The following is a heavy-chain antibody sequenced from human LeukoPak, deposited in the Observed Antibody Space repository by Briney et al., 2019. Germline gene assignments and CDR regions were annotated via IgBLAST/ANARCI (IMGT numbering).Heavy chain of an antibody. D-gene: IGHD2-15*01. CDR3: ARAELLGRMQEDY. CDR1: GYTFTGYY. V-gene: IGHV1-2*02. Sequence: ASVKVSCKASGYTFTGYYMHWVRQAPGQGPEWMGWINPNSGGTNYAQKFQGRVTMTRDTSISTAYMELSRLRSDDTAVYYCARAELLGRMQEDYWGQGTLVTVSS. J-gene: IGHJ4*02. CDR2: INPNSGGT.